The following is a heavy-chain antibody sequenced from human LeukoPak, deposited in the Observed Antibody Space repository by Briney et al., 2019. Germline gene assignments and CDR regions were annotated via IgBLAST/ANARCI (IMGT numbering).Heavy chain of an antibody. CDR3: ARDVTTMVREGDAFDI. J-gene: IGHJ3*02. D-gene: IGHD3-10*01. CDR2: IYSGGST. CDR1: GFTVTSNY. Sequence: GGSLRLSRAASGFTVTSNYMSWVRQAPGQGLEWVSVIYSGGSTYYSDAVKGRFTIPRANNKTTLYLQRNSLRGKYTVVYYCARDVTTMVREGDAFDIWGQGTMVTVSS. V-gene: IGHV3-66*01.